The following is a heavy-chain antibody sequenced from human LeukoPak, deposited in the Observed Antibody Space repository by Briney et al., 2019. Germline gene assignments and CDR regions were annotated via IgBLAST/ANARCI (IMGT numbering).Heavy chain of an antibody. J-gene: IGHJ6*02. V-gene: IGHV4-34*01. CDR3: ARTRFLEWSTYYYGMDV. CDR1: GGSFGGYY. Sequence: PSETLSLTCAVYGGSFGGYYWSWIRQPPGKGLEWIGEINHSGSINYNPSLKSRVTISVDTSKNQFSLKLSSVTAADTAVYYCARTRFLEWSTYYYGMDVWGQGTTVTVSS. D-gene: IGHD3-3*01. CDR2: INHSGSI.